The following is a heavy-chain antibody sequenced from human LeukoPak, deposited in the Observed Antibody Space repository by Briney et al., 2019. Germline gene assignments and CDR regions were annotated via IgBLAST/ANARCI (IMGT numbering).Heavy chain of an antibody. V-gene: IGHV1-2*02. CDR3: ATMGATFDI. Sequence: ASVKVSYKASGYTFTGYYMHWVRQAPGHGLECMGSINPDRGDTNHAQSLQGRVTTTRDTSIHTAYLDLSRLRSDDTAVNYCATMGATFDIWGQGTKVTVSS. D-gene: IGHD3-16*01. CDR1: GYTFTGYY. CDR2: INPDRGDT. J-gene: IGHJ3*02.